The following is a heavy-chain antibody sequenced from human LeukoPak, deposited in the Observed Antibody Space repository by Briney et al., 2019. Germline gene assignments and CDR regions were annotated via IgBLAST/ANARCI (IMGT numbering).Heavy chain of an antibody. CDR3: ARGTGDYSGMDV. Sequence: GGSLRLSCAASGFTVRTYSMNWVRQAPGKGLEWVSSITRSFNNIYYAGSVKGRFTISRDNAENSLYLQMTSLRAEDTAVYYCARGTGDYSGMDVWGQGTTVTVSS. V-gene: IGHV3-21*01. CDR2: ITRSFNNI. CDR1: GFTVRTYS. D-gene: IGHD1-26*01. J-gene: IGHJ6*02.